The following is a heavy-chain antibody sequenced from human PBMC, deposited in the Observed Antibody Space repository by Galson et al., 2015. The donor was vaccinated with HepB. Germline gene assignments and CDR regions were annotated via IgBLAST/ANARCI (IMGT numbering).Heavy chain of an antibody. CDR2: INSDGSTT. V-gene: IGHV3-74*01. CDR3: AREAYYYDSSGYYNGVYAFDI. J-gene: IGHJ3*02. D-gene: IGHD3-22*01. CDR1: GFTFSSHW. Sequence: SLRLSCAASGFTFSSHWMHWVRQAPGKGLVWVSRINSDGSTTNYADSVKGRFTISRDNAKNTLYLQMNSLRAEDTAVYYCAREAYYYDSSGYYNGVYAFDIWGQGTMVTVSS.